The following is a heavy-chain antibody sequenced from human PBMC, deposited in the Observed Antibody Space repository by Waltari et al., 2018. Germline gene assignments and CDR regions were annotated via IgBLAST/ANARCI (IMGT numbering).Heavy chain of an antibody. V-gene: IGHV3-15*01. J-gene: IGHJ4*02. CDR3: TKKLRYFDWLLDY. Sequence: TISRDDSKNTLYLQMNSLKTEDTAVYYCTKKLRYFDWLLDYWGQGTLVTVSS. D-gene: IGHD3-9*01.